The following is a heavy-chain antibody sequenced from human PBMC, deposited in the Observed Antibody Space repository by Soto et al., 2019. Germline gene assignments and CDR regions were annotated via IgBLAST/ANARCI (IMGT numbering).Heavy chain of an antibody. J-gene: IGHJ4*02. CDR1: GFTFSSYA. Sequence: GGSLRLSCSASGFTFSSYAMHWVRQAPGKGLEYVSAISSNGGSTYYADSVKGRFTISRDNSKNTLYLQMSSLRAEDTAVYYCASHYYDSSGYQNFDYWGQGTLVTVSS. D-gene: IGHD3-22*01. CDR3: ASHYYDSSGYQNFDY. CDR2: ISSNGGST. V-gene: IGHV3-64D*08.